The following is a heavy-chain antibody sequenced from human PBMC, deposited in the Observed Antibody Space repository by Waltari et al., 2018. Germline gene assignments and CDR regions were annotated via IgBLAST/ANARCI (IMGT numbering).Heavy chain of an antibody. D-gene: IGHD5-18*01. J-gene: IGHJ4*02. CDR3: ARQNIHSYGYGYFDF. Sequence: EVHLEQSGAEVKKPGESLKISCNGSGYSFAKYWIGWVRQMPGKGLEWMGVSYPWDSNTKYSLSFQGQVTISADTSISTAYLQWSSLKASDTAIYFCARQNIHSYGYGYFDFWGQGTLVTVSS. CDR1: GYSFAKYW. V-gene: IGHV5-51*01. CDR2: SYPWDSNT.